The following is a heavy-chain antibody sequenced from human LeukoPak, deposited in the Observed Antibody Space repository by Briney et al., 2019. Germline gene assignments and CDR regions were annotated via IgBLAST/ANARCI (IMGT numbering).Heavy chain of an antibody. V-gene: IGHV4-4*09. CDR2: IYTSGST. Sequence: PSETLSLTCTVSGGSISSYYWSWIRQRPGRGLEWSGYIYTSGSTNYNPSLKSRVTISVHTSKNQFSLKLSSVTAADTAVYYCARRIPTEPYFDYWGQGTLVTVSS. J-gene: IGHJ4*02. CDR1: GGSISSYY. CDR3: ARRIPTEPYFDY.